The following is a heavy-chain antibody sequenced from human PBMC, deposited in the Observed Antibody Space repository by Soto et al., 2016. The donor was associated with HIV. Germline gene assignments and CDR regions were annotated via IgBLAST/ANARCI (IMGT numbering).Heavy chain of an antibody. CDR2: ISYDGSKK. Sequence: VQLVESGGGVVQPGRSLRLSCAASGFTFSSYAMHWVRQAPGKGLEWVAVISYDGSKKYYADSVKGRVTISRDNSKNTLYLQMNSLRAEDTAVYYCARDRGRYFGPGGWFDPWAREPWSPSP. V-gene: IGHV3-30*04. D-gene: IGHD3-9*01. J-gene: IGHJ5*02. CDR1: GFTFSSYA. CDR3: ARDRGRYFGPGGWFDP.